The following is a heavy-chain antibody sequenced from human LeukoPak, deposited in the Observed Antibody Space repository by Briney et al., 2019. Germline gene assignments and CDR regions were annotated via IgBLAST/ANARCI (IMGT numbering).Heavy chain of an antibody. J-gene: IGHJ6*02. D-gene: IGHD6-19*01. CDR2: IYTSGST. CDR1: GGSFSGYY. CDR3: AKSQAVAGSYYYGMDV. V-gene: IGHV4-59*10. Sequence: PSETLSLTCAVYGGSFSGYYWSWIRQPPGKGLEWIGRIYTSGSTNYNPSLKSRVTMSVDTSKNQFSLKLSSVTAADTAVYYCAKSQAVAGSYYYGMDVWGQGTTVTAS.